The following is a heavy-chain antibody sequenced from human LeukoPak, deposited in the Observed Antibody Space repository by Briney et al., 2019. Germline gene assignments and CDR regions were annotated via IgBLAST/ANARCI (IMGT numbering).Heavy chain of an antibody. V-gene: IGHV2-70*12. D-gene: IGHD1-26*01. Sequence: SGPTLVNPTQTLTLTCTFSGFSLSTSGMCVSWIRQPPGKALEWLARIHWDDDKYYSTSLKTRLIISKDTSKNQVVLTMTNMDPVDTATYYCAHSGSNTWGPDYWGQGTLVTVSS. CDR3: AHSGSNTWGPDY. J-gene: IGHJ4*02. CDR1: GFSLSTSGMC. CDR2: IHWDDDK.